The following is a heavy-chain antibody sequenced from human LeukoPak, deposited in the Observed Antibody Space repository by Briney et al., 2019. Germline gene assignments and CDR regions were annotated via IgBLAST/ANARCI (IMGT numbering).Heavy chain of an antibody. Sequence: SQTLSLTCAVYGESLSGHYWTWIRQPPGKGLEWIGEINHSGSTNYNPSLKSRVTISVDTSKNQFSLKLSSVTAADTAVYYCARGLGRRYSYGTFDYWGQGTLVTVSS. V-gene: IGHV4-34*01. D-gene: IGHD5-18*01. CDR1: GESLSGHY. CDR2: INHSGST. CDR3: ARGLGRRYSYGTFDY. J-gene: IGHJ4*02.